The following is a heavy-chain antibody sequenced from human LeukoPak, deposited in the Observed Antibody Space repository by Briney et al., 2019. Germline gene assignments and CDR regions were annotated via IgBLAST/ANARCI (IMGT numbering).Heavy chain of an antibody. CDR2: VYYTGST. CDR1: GASISGSGYS. Sequence: PSETLSLTCAVSGASISGSGYSWGWIRQPPGKGLEWIGYVYYTGSTEYNPSLRSRVTISLDMSKQQFSLNLTSVTAADTAVYYCASNTGTVFDYWGQGALVTVSS. J-gene: IGHJ4*02. CDR3: ASNTGTVFDY. V-gene: IGHV4-61*05. D-gene: IGHD7-27*01.